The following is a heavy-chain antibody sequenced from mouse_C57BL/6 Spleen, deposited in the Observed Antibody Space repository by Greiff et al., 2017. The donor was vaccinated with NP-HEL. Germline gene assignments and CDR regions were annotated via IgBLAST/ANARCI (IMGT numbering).Heavy chain of an antibody. CDR3: AGDRGSGYDY. Sequence: VQLQQSGPELVKPGASVTFSCKASGYAFSSSWLKWVTQGPGTGLECIGRISPADGDTNYNGKFKGQATLTEDKSASTAYMQLSSRTSEDAAVYFCAGDRGSGYDYVGQGTTLTVSS. J-gene: IGHJ2*01. D-gene: IGHD3-2*02. CDR1: GYAFSSSW. V-gene: IGHV1-82*01. CDR2: ISPADGDT.